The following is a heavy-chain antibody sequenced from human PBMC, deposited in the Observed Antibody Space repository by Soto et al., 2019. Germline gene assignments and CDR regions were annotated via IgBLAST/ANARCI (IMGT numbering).Heavy chain of an antibody. J-gene: IGHJ6*02. V-gene: IGHV3-15*01. CDR1: GFTFSNAW. CDR2: IKSKTDGGTT. CDR3: TTTDILTFDYYYYGMDV. D-gene: IGHD3-9*01. Sequence: PGGSLRLSCAASGFTFSNAWMSWVRQAPGKGLEWVGRIKSKTDGGTTDYAAPVKGRFTISRDDSKNTLYLQMNSLKTEDTAVYYCTTTDILTFDYYYYGMDVWGQGTTVTVSS.